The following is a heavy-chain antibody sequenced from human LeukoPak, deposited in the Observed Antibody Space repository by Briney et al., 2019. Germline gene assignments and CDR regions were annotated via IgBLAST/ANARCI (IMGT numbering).Heavy chain of an antibody. V-gene: IGHV3-23*01. CDR2: ISGTGGST. J-gene: IGHJ4*02. CDR1: GFTFTSSV. Sequence: PGGSLRLSCAASGFTFTSSVMSWVRQAPGKGLEWVSAISGTGGSTFYADSVKGRFTISRDNSKNTLYLQMNSLRADDTAVFYCTKGSMKSSGYDSWGKGTLVTVSS. CDR3: TKGSMKSSGYDS. D-gene: IGHD6-19*01.